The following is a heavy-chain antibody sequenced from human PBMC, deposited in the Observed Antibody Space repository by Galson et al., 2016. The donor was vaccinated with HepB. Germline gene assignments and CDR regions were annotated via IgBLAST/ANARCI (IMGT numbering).Heavy chain of an antibody. V-gene: IGHV3-30*04. CDR1: GFTFSSYA. D-gene: IGHD2-21*01. CDR2: ISYDGVNK. Sequence: SLRLSCAASGFTFSSYAVHWVRQPPGKGLEWVALISYDGVNKYYADSVKGRFTISRDNSKNTLYVQMDSLRAEDTAVYYCARVALSAFDIWGQGTMVTVSS. CDR3: ARVALSAFDI. J-gene: IGHJ3*02.